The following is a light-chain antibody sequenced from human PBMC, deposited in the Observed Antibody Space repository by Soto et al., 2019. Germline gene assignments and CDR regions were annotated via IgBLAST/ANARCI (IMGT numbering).Light chain of an antibody. CDR1: SSDIGNYNL. J-gene: IGLJ2*01. V-gene: IGLV2-23*01. CDR2: EAN. CDR3: CSYAGGSTV. Sequence: QSVLTQPASVSGSPGQSITISCTGTSSDIGNYNLVSWYQQHPGKAPKLMIYEANKRPSGVSDRFSGSKSGNTASLTISGLQAEDEAIYYCCSYAGGSTVFGGGTKVTVL.